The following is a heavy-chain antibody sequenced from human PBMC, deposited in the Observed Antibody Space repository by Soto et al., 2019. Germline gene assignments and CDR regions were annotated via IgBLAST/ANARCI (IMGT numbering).Heavy chain of an antibody. D-gene: IGHD5-12*01. J-gene: IGHJ5*02. V-gene: IGHV4-34*01. CDR3: ARVRRWLPEEMVDL. CDR1: GGSFSGNY. CDR2: VNDSGNS. Sequence: SETLSLTCGVSGGSFSGNYCGWIRQPPGKGLEWIGEVNDSGNSNYNPSLKRRVVISVDTPKNEFSLKMNTVTAADTGVYYCARVRRWLPEEMVDLWGQGALVTVSS.